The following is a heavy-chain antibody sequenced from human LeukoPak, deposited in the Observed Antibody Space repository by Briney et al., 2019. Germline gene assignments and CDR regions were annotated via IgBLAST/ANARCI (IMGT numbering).Heavy chain of an antibody. J-gene: IGHJ4*02. D-gene: IGHD4-17*01. CDR3: ADPGAGF. Sequence: GGSLRLSCAATGFTFNIHWMTWVRQAPGKGLEWVANIKQSGTDTSYVDSVKGRFSISRDNAKNSVYLQMNSLGVEDTAVYYCADPGAGFWGQGTLVTVSS. CDR1: GFTFNIHW. CDR2: IKQSGTDT. V-gene: IGHV3-7*01.